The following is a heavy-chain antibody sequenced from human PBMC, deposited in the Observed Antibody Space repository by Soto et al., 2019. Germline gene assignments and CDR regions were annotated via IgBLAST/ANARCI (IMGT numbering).Heavy chain of an antibody. CDR1: GGSFSGYY. CDR3: ARGNGEGCSSTSCFVATIYYFDY. CDR2: INHSGST. Sequence: SETLSLTCAVYGGSFSGYYWSWIRQPPGKGLEWIGEINHSGSTNYNPSLKSRVTISVDTSKNQFSLKLSSVTAADTAVYYCARGNGEGCSSTSCFVATIYYFDYWGQGTLVTVSS. D-gene: IGHD2-2*01. V-gene: IGHV4-34*01. J-gene: IGHJ4*02.